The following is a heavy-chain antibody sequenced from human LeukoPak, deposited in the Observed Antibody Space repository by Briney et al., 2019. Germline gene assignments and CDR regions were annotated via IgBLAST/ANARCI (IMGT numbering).Heavy chain of an antibody. CDR3: ARGDIRLEAAGNNWFDP. V-gene: IGHV3-7*01. J-gene: IGHJ5*02. CDR2: IKQDGSEK. D-gene: IGHD6-13*01. CDR1: GFTFSRYW. Sequence: PGGSLRLSCVVSGFTFSRYWMSWVRQAPGKGLEWVANIKQDGSEKYYVDSVEGRFTISRDNAKNSLYLQMNSLRDEDTALYYCARGDIRLEAAGNNWFDPWGQGTLVTVSS.